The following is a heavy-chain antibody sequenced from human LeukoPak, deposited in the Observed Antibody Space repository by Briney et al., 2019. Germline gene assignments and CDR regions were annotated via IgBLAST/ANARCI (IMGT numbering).Heavy chain of an antibody. V-gene: IGHV4-61*01. CDR1: GGSISSSSYY. D-gene: IGHD3-10*01. J-gene: IGHJ4*02. CDR3: ARGTRITMVRGTLAFDY. CDR2: IYYSGST. Sequence: SETLSLTCTVSGGSISSSSYYWSWIRQPPGKGLEWIGYIYYSGSTNYNPSLKSRVTISVDTSKNQFSLKLSSVTAADTAVYYCARGTRITMVRGTLAFDYWGQGTLVTVSS.